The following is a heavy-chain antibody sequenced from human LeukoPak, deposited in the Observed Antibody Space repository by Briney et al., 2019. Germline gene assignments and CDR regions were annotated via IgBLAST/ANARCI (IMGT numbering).Heavy chain of an antibody. Sequence: GGSLRLSCAASALTSSTIDMHWVRQATGKGLEWVSAIGTVGDTYYLGSVAGRFTISREDAKNSLYLQMNGLRAGDTAVYYCARLNHYYDISGHPAFDCWGQGTLVTVSS. CDR1: ALTSSTID. V-gene: IGHV3-13*04. J-gene: IGHJ4*02. CDR2: IGTVGDT. D-gene: IGHD3-22*01. CDR3: ARLNHYYDISGHPAFDC.